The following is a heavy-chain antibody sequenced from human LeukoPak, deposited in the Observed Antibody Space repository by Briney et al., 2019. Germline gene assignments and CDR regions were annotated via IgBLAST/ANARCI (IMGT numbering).Heavy chain of an antibody. D-gene: IGHD2-15*01. CDR1: GGSISSSSYD. CDR3: ARHPFIVVERGNWFDP. V-gene: IGHV4-39*01. Sequence: PSETLSLTCTVSGGSISSSSYDWGWIRQPPGKGLEWIGSIYYSGSTYCNPSLKSRVTISVDTSKNQFSLKLSSVTAADTAVYYCARHPFIVVERGNWFDPWGQGTLVTVSS. J-gene: IGHJ5*02. CDR2: IYYSGST.